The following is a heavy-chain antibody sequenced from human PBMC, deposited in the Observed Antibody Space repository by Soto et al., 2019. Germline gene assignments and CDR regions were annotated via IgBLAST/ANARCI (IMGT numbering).Heavy chain of an antibody. D-gene: IGHD2-2*02. CDR3: AKTADYTSSYYHYYYMDV. CDR2: ISWNSGSI. J-gene: IGHJ6*03. CDR1: GFTVDDYA. Sequence: HPGGSLRLSCAASGFTVDDYAMHWVRQAPGKGLEWVSGISWNSGSIGYADSVKGRFTISRDNAKNSLYLQMNSLRAEDTALYYCAKTADYTSSYYHYYYMDVWGTGPIVTVSS. V-gene: IGHV3-9*01.